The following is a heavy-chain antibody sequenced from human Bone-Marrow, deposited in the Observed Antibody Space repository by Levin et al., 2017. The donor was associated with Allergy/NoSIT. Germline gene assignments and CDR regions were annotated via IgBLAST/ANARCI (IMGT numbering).Heavy chain of an antibody. CDR1: GGAINSGGYY. Sequence: SQTLSLPCTVSGGAINSGGYYWTWIRQLPGKGLEWIGYIYYVGSTHYSPSLKSRVTISMDSSKNQLSLALTSVTAADTAVYFCARGIAEAGSAPFDLWGQGTLVTVSS. D-gene: IGHD6-19*01. CDR3: ARGIAEAGSAPFDL. CDR2: IYYVGST. J-gene: IGHJ4*02. V-gene: IGHV4-31*03.